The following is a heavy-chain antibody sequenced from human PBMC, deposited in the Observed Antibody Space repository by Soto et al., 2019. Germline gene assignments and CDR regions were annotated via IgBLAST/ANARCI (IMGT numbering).Heavy chain of an antibody. V-gene: IGHV1-3*01. CDR2: INAGNGNT. D-gene: IGHD3-10*01. CDR3: ARVVFTMVGGVTILWGFLAY. Sequence: GASVKVSCKASGYTFTSYAMHWVRQAPGQRLEWMGWINAGNGNTKYSQKFQGRVTITRDTSASTAYMELSSLRSEDTAVYYCARVVFTMVGGVTILWGFLAYWGKGTLVPVS. CDR1: GYTFTSYA. J-gene: IGHJ4*02.